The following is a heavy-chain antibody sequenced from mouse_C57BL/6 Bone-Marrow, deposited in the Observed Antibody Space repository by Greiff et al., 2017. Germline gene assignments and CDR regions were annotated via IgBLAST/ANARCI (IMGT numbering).Heavy chain of an antibody. CDR1: GYTFTSYD. CDR2: IYPRDGST. D-gene: IGHD1-1*01. Sequence: VQLVESGPELVKPGASVKMSCKASGYTFTSYDINWVKQRPGQGLEWIGWIYPRDGSTKYNEKFKGKATLTVDKSSSTAYMELRSLTSEDSAVYFCARNYGSSYWYFDVWGTGTTVTVSA. CDR3: ARNYGSSYWYFDV. J-gene: IGHJ1*03. V-gene: IGHV1-85*01.